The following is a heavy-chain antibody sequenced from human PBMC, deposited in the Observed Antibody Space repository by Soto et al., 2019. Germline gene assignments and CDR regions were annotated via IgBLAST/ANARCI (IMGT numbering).Heavy chain of an antibody. CDR1: GGSISSYY. J-gene: IGHJ4*02. Sequence: PSETLSLTCTVSGGSISSYYWSWIRQPPGKGLEWIGEINHSGSTNYNPSLKSRVTISVDTSKNQFSLKLSSVTAADTAVYYCARGYIAAGRDFDYSGQGTLVTVSS. CDR2: INHSGST. V-gene: IGHV4-34*01. D-gene: IGHD6-13*01. CDR3: ARGYIAAGRDFDY.